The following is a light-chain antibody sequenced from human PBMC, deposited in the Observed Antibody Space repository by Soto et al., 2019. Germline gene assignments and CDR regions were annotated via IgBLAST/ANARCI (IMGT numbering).Light chain of an antibody. Sequence: DIQVTQSPSSLSASVGDKVTITCRASQDIKYDLGWYQQKPGTAPKRLIYSASSLQSGVPSRFSGSGSETEFTLTISSLQPEDFATYYCLQYMSFPWTFGQGTKVEIK. CDR1: QDIKYD. CDR2: SAS. V-gene: IGKV1-17*01. CDR3: LQYMSFPWT. J-gene: IGKJ1*01.